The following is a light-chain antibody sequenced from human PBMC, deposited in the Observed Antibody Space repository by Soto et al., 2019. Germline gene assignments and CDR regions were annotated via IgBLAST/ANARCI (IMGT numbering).Light chain of an antibody. J-gene: IGKJ1*01. CDR3: QNHNNALWT. Sequence: DIQMTQSPSSLSASVGDRVTITCRASQGIGNYLAWYQQKSGKVPKLLIYAASTLQSGVPSRFSGSRSGTDFTLTISSLQPEDVATYYCQNHNNALWTFGQGTKVEIQ. CDR1: QGIGNY. V-gene: IGKV1-27*01. CDR2: AAS.